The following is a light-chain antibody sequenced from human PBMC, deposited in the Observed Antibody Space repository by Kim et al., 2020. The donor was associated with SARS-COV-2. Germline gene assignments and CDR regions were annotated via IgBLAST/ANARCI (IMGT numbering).Light chain of an antibody. J-gene: IGKJ4*01. CDR1: QSVTSRF. CDR2: GAS. V-gene: IGKV3-20*01. Sequence: EIVLTQSPGTVSLSPGERATLSCRASQSVTSRFLAWYQEKPGQAPKLLIYGASSRATGVPDRFSGSGSGTDFTLTISRLEPEDIAVYYCQQFGGSPMVTFGGGTKLEI. CDR3: QQFGGSPMVT.